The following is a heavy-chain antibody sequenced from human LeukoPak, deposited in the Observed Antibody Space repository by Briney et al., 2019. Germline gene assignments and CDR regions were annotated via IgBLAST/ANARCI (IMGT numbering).Heavy chain of an antibody. J-gene: IGHJ3*02. V-gene: IGHV1-69*06. CDR2: IIPIFGTA. D-gene: IGHD2-2*01. CDR1: GGTFISYA. CDR3: ARGYCSSTSCYAFDI. Sequence: SSVKVSCKASGGTFISYAISWVRQAPGQGLEWMGGIIPIFGTANYAQKFQGRVTITADKSTSTAYMELSSLRSEDTAVYYCARGYCSSTSCYAFDIWGQGTMVTVSS.